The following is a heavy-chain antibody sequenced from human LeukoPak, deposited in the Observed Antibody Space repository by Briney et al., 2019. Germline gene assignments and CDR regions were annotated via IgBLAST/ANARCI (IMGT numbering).Heavy chain of an antibody. CDR2: INPSGGST. CDR3: ARDWAERGYYDSSGYYPDY. V-gene: IGHV1-46*01. Sequence: GASVKVSCKASGYTFTSYYMHWVRQAPGQGLEWMGIINPSGGSTSSAQKFQGRVTMTRDTSTSTVYMELSSLRSEDTAVYYCARDWAERGYYDSSGYYPDYWGQGTLVTVSS. CDR1: GYTFTSYY. D-gene: IGHD3-22*01. J-gene: IGHJ4*02.